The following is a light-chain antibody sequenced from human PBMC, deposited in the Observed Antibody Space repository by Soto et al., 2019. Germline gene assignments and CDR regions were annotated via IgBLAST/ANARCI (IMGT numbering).Light chain of an antibody. CDR1: QSVSST. CDR2: GAS. V-gene: IGKV3-15*01. CDR3: QQYNNWPPLT. J-gene: IGKJ1*01. Sequence: EIVMTQSPATLSVSPGERATLSCRASQSVSSTLAWYHQKPGQAPRLLIYGASTRATGIPARFSGSGSGTEFTLTISSLQSEDFAVYYCQQYNNWPPLTFGQGTKVEIK.